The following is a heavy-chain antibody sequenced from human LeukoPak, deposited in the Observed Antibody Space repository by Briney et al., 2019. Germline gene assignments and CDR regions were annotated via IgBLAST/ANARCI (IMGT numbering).Heavy chain of an antibody. J-gene: IGHJ4*02. D-gene: IGHD2-2*01. Sequence: GGSLRLSCAASGFTFSSDDMNWVHQAPGKGLEWVSGISGNGYSTWYADSVKGRFTISRDNSKNTLSLQMNSLRAEDTAVYYCAKVNWCSASCADAWGQGTLVTVSS. CDR3: AKVNWCSASCADA. CDR2: ISGNGYST. CDR1: GFTFSSDD. V-gene: IGHV3-23*01.